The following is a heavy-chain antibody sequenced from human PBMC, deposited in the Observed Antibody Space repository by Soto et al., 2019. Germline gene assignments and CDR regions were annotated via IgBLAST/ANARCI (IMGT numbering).Heavy chain of an antibody. CDR3: ARVHVMVGAGSTFDY. CDR2: IYHGGTT. D-gene: IGHD6-19*01. CDR1: GDSISSGYY. V-gene: IGHV4-38-2*02. J-gene: IGHJ4*01. Sequence: PSETLSLTRTVSGDSISSGYYWAWIRRPPGMVPEWIASIYHGGTTFYNPSLKSRITISVDTSTGQFSLKLTSVTAADTAVYYCARVHVMVGAGSTFDYWGHGTPVT.